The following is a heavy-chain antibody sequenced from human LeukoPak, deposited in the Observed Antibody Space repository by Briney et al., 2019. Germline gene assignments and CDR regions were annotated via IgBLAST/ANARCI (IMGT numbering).Heavy chain of an antibody. D-gene: IGHD6-13*01. Sequence: GGSLRLSCAASGFTFSDYYMSWIRQAPGKGLEWVSYISNSGSTISYPDSVKGRFTISRDNAMNSLFLQMNSLRAEDTAVYYCAKGSLYSRRYWGQGTLVTVSS. J-gene: IGHJ4*02. CDR1: GFTFSDYY. V-gene: IGHV3-11*04. CDR3: AKGSLYSRRY. CDR2: ISNSGSTI.